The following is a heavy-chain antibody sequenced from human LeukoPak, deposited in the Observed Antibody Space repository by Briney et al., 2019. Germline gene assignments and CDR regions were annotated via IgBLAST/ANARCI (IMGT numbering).Heavy chain of an antibody. Sequence: GGSLRLSCSASGFTFRNYGMHWVRQAPGKGLEYVSTISSYGGSTYYADLVKGRFTISRDNSKNTLYLQMSSLRAEDTAVYYCVKDLYSYSFDYGGQGTRVTVSS. D-gene: IGHD2-8*01. V-gene: IGHV3-64D*09. CDR2: ISSYGGST. J-gene: IGHJ4*02. CDR1: GFTFRNYG. CDR3: VKDLYSYSFDY.